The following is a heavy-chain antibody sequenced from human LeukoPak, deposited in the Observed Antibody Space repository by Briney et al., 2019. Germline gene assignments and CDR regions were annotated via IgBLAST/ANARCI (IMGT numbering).Heavy chain of an antibody. V-gene: IGHV3-23*01. CDR1: GFTFNSYA. D-gene: IGHD1-26*01. CDR2: MSGSGHST. J-gene: IGHJ1*01. CDR3: GATYGGYYDRFLPPEH. Sequence: PGASLRLSCAGSGFTFNSYAMTWVRQAPGKGLEWVSSMSGSGHSTYYADSVKGRFSISRDNSANTLYLQMHSLTAEDTAVYYCGATYGGYYDRFLPPEHWGQGSLVIVSS.